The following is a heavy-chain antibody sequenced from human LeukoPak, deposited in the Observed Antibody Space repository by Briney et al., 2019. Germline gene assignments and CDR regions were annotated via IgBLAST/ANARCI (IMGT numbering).Heavy chain of an antibody. CDR1: GFTVSSNY. D-gene: IGHD2-8*01. J-gene: IGHJ6*03. V-gene: IGHV3-66*02. CDR2: IYSGGST. CDR3: AGGRRSVFFYYYYYMDV. Sequence: GGSLRLSCAASGFTVSSNYMSWVRQAPGKGLEWVSVIYSGGSTYYADSVKGRFTISRDNSKNTLYLQMNSLRAEDTAMYYCAGGRRSVFFYYYYYMDVWGKGTTVTVSS.